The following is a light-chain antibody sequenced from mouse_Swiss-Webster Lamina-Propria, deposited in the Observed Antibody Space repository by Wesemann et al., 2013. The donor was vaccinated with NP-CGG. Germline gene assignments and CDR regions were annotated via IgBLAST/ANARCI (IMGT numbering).Light chain of an antibody. V-gene: IGKV12-46*01. CDR2: AAT. J-gene: IGKJ2*01. Sequence: DIQMTQSPASLSASVGETVTITCRASENIYSYLAWYQQKQGKSPQLLVYAATNLADGVPSRFSGSGSGTQYSLKINSLQSEDFGSYYCQHFWGTPYTFGGGTKLEIK. CDR1: ENIYSY. CDR3: QHFWGTPYT.